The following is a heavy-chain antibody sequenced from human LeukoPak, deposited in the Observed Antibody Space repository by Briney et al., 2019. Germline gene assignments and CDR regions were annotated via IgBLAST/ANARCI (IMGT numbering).Heavy chain of an antibody. CDR1: SGSLSGYY. J-gene: IGHJ3*01. D-gene: IGHD5-12*01. V-gene: IGHV4-34*01. CDR3: ARGRYPTNDFDV. Sequence: PSETLSLTCAVYSGSLSGYYGSGLRQPPGGGLEGSGEINHSGGTKYNPSLKRRVTISVDTSKNQLSLKLSSVTAADTALYFCARGRYPTNDFDVWGQGTMVTVSS. CDR2: INHSGGT.